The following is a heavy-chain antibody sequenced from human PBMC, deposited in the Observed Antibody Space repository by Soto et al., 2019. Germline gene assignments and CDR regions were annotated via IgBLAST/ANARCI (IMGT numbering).Heavy chain of an antibody. D-gene: IGHD3-3*01. CDR2: IYYSGST. CDR3: ARDSRVTIFGVAHYYYYGMDV. J-gene: IGHJ6*02. Sequence: SETLSLTCTVSGGSISSYYWSWIRQPPGKGLEWIGYIYYSGSTNYNPSLKSRVTISVDTSKNQFSLKLSSVTAADTAVYYCARDSRVTIFGVAHYYYYGMDVWGQGTTVTVSS. CDR1: GGSISSYY. V-gene: IGHV4-59*01.